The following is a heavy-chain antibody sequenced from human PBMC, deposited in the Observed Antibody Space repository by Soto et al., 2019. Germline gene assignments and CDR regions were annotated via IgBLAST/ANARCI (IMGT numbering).Heavy chain of an antibody. Sequence: GASVKVSCKASGYTFTGYYMHWVRQAPGQGLEWMGWINPNSGGTNYAQKFQGRVTMTRDTSISTAYMELSRLRSDDTAVYYCARPTESYYYHSSGYNPFDYWGQGTLVTVSS. CDR1: GYTFTGYY. D-gene: IGHD3-22*01. V-gene: IGHV1-2*02. CDR2: INPNSGGT. J-gene: IGHJ4*02. CDR3: ARPTESYYYHSSGYNPFDY.